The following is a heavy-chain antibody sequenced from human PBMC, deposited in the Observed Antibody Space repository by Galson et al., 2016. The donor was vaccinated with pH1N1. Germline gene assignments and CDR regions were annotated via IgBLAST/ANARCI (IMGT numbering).Heavy chain of an antibody. CDR1: GGTFSKYG. J-gene: IGHJ4*02. Sequence: SVKVSCKASGGTFSKYGISWVRQAPGQGLEWLGGIIRMFGTPNYAQEFQGRVTITAVESTRETYMELSSLRSEDTAVYYCATGDSSSADHLVGYRSYFDYWGQGTLVTVSS. CDR2: IIRMFGTP. V-gene: IGHV1-69*13. D-gene: IGHD2-8*02. CDR3: ATGDSSSADHLVGYRSYFDY.